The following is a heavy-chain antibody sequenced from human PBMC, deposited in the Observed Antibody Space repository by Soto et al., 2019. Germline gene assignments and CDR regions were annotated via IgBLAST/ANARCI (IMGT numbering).Heavy chain of an antibody. CDR3: AALWFGELAFNY. CDR1: GYSIRSGYY. Sequence: SETLSLTCSVSGYSIRSGYYWGWVRQAPGKGLEWLGSVYHNGIMFHNPSFQSRVTISVDTSKNQCSLNLRSVTAADTAVYYCAALWFGELAFNYWGHGILVTVSS. D-gene: IGHD3-10*01. J-gene: IGHJ4*01. CDR2: VYHNGIM. V-gene: IGHV4-38-2*02.